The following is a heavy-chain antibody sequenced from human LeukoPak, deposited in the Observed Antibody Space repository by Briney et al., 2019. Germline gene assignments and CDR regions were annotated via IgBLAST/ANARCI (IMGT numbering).Heavy chain of an antibody. CDR2: IYSGGST. Sequence: GGSLRLSCAASGFTVSSNYMSWVRQAPGKGLEWVSVIYSGGSTYYADSVKGRFTISRHNSKNTLYLQMHRQRAEDTCVYYCARDRSHYDISIPVWGQGTTVTVSS. CDR3: ARDRSHYDISIPV. D-gene: IGHD3-9*01. V-gene: IGHV3-53*04. CDR1: GFTVSSNY. J-gene: IGHJ6*02.